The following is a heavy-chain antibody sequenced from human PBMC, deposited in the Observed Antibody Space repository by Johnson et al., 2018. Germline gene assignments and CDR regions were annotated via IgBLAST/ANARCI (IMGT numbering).Heavy chain of an antibody. D-gene: IGHD6-13*01. CDR1: GFTXSSYX. Sequence: RSLRLSFAASGFTXSSYXMHWVRQAPGRGLEWVAVIWYDGSNKYYADSVKGRCTISRDNSKNTLYLQMNSLRAEDTAVYYCAKDNDPFYGDSSSWLPPSDAFDIWGQGTMVTVSS. V-gene: IGHV3-33*06. CDR2: IWYDGSNK. J-gene: IGHJ3*02. CDR3: AKDNDPFYGDSSSWLPPSDAFDI.